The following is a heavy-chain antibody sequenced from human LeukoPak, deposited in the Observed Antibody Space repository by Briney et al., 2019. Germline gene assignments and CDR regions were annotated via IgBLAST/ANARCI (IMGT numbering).Heavy chain of an antibody. CDR2: IYTSGST. D-gene: IGHD1-26*01. J-gene: IGHJ6*02. CDR1: GGSISSYY. CDR3: ARTKWEPRTYYYYGMDV. V-gene: IGHV4-4*07. Sequence: SETLPLTCTVSGGSISSYYWSWIRQPAGKGLEWIGRIYTSGSTNYNPSLKSRVTMSVDTSKNQFSLKLSSVTAADTAVYYCARTKWEPRTYYYYGMDVWGQGTTVTVSS.